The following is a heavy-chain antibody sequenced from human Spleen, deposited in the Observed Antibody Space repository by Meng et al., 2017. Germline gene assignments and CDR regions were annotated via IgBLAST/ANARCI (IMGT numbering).Heavy chain of an antibody. V-gene: IGHV3-53*01. Sequence: GESLKISCAASGFTVSSNYMSWVRQAPGKGLEWVSVIYSGGSTYYADSVKGRFTISRHNSKNTLYLQMNSLKTEDTAVYYCTRVLSPGGFGYWGQGTLVTVSS. CDR1: GFTVSSNY. D-gene: IGHD1-26*01. J-gene: IGHJ4*02. CDR3: TRVLSPGGFGY. CDR2: IYSGGST.